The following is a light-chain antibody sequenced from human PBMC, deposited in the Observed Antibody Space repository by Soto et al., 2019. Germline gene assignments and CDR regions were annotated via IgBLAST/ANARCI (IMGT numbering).Light chain of an antibody. CDR2: EVS. J-gene: IGLJ1*01. CDR3: CSYAGSSTLV. CDR1: SSYVGSYNL. Sequence: QSVLTQPASVSGSPGQSITISCTGTSSYVGSYNLVSWYQQHPGKAPKLMIYEVSKRPSGVSNRFSGSKSGNTASLTISGLQAEDEADYYCCSYAGSSTLVFGTGTKVTVL. V-gene: IGLV2-23*02.